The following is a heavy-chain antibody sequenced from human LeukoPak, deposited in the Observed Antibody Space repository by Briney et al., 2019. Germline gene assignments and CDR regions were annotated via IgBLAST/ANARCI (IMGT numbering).Heavy chain of an antibody. J-gene: IGHJ4*02. CDR2: IYSGGST. Sequence: GGSLRLSCAASGFTFSSYAMSWVRQAPGKGLEWVSVIYSGGSTYYADSVKGRFTISRDNSKNTLYLQMNSLRAEDTAVYYCARHYYGSGSYFVWGQGTLVTVSS. V-gene: IGHV3-66*04. CDR1: GFTFSSYA. CDR3: ARHYYGSGSYFV. D-gene: IGHD3-10*01.